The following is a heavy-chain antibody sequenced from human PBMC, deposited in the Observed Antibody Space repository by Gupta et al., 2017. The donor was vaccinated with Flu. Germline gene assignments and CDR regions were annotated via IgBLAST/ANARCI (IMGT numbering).Heavy chain of an antibody. V-gene: IGHV2-5*02. CDR2: IYGDDDK. CDR3: XHKNDYRIPWFGP. J-gene: IGHJ5*02. CDR1: GFSLSSSGVG. Sequence: QITLKESGPTLVKPTETLTLTCTFSGFSLSSSGVGVGWIRQPPGKALECLALIYGDDDKHYHPSLKGRLAIAKDTSKNQVILTMTNMDPXDXATYYCXHKNDYRIPWFGPWGQGTLVTVSA. D-gene: IGHD4-17*01.